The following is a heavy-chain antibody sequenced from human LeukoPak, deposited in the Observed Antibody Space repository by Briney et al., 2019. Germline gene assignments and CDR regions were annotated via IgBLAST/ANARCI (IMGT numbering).Heavy chain of an antibody. CDR3: VRPIPDNY. CDR2: IKQDGSEK. J-gene: IGHJ4*02. CDR1: GFTFSRYW. Sequence: PGGSLRLSRAASGFTFSRYWMRWVRQVPGKGLERVANIKQDGSEKYYVDSVKGRFTISRENAKNSLYLQMNSLRAEDTAVYYCVRPIPDNYWGQGTLVTVS. V-gene: IGHV3-7*04. D-gene: IGHD1-14*01.